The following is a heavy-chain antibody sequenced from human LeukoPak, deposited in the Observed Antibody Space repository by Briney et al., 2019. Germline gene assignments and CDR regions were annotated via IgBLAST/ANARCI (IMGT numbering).Heavy chain of an antibody. J-gene: IGHJ4*02. V-gene: IGHV1-58*01. CDR3: AKGGKWDVTPFDY. CDR1: GFTFTSSA. D-gene: IGHD1-26*01. CDR2: IVVGSGNT. Sequence: SVKVSCKASGFTFTSSAVQWVRQARGQRLEWIGWIVVGSGNTNYAQKFQERVTITRDMSTSTAYMELSSLRSEDTAVYYCAKGGKWDVTPFDYWGQGTLVTVSS.